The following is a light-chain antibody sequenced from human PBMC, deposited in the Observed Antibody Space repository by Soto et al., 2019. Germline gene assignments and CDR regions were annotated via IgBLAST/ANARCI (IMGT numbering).Light chain of an antibody. CDR3: MQALQTGFT. J-gene: IGKJ3*01. V-gene: IGKV2-28*01. CDR1: QSLLHSNGYNY. CDR2: LGS. Sequence: DIVMTQSPLSLPVTPGEPASISCRSSQSLLHSNGYNYLDWYLQKPGQSPQLLIYLGSNRASGVSDRFSGSGSSTDFTLKISRVEAEDVGVYYCMQALQTGFTFGPGTKVDIK.